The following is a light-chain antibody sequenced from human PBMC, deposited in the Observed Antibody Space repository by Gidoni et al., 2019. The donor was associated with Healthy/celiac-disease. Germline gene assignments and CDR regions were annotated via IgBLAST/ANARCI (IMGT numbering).Light chain of an antibody. CDR3: QQYNNWPLT. CDR2: GAS. CDR1: QSVSSN. Sequence: EIVMTPSPATRSVSPGERATLSCRASQSVSSNLAWYQQKPGQAPRLLIYGASTRATGIPARFSGSGSGTEFTLTISSLQSEDFAVYYCQQYNNWPLTFGGGTKVEIK. J-gene: IGKJ4*01. V-gene: IGKV3-15*01.